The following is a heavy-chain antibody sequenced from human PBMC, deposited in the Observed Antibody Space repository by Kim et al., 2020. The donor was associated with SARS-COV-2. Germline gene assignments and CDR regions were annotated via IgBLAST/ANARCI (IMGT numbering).Heavy chain of an antibody. J-gene: IGHJ6*02. CDR3: ARLDIVVERDYYYYGMDV. Sequence: ASVKVSCKASGYTFTGYYMHWVRQAPGQGLEWMGWINPNSGGTNYPQKFQGRVTMTRDTSISTAYMELSRLRSDDTAVYYCARLDIVVERDYYYYGMDVWGQGTTGTVSS. V-gene: IGHV1-2*02. D-gene: IGHD2-2*03. CDR1: GYTFTGYY. CDR2: INPNSGGT.